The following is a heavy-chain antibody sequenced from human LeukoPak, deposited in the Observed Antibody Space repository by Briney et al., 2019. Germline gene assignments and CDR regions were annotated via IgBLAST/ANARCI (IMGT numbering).Heavy chain of an antibody. CDR1: GGTFSSYA. D-gene: IGHD4-17*01. V-gene: IGHV1-69*13. CDR3: ARSRTVLDYMDV. CDR2: IIPIFGTA. J-gene: IGHJ6*03. Sequence: ASVKVSCKASGGTFSSYAISWVRQAPGQGLEWMGGIIPIFGTANYAQKFQGRVTITADESTSTAYMELSSLRSEDTAVYYCARSRTVLDYMDVWGKGTTVTVSS.